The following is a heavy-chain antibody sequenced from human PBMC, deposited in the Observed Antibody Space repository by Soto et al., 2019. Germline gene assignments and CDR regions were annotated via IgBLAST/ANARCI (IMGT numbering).Heavy chain of an antibody. CDR3: ATEGYGGNSRGTTDY. D-gene: IGHD2-21*02. J-gene: IGHJ4*02. CDR2: FDPEDGET. V-gene: IGHV1-24*01. Sequence: GASVKVSCKVSGYTLTELSMHWVRQAPGKGLEWMGGFDPEDGETIYAQKFQGRVTMTEDTSTDTAYMELSSLRSEDTAVYYCATEGYGGNSRGTTDYWGQGTLVTVSS. CDR1: GYTLTELS.